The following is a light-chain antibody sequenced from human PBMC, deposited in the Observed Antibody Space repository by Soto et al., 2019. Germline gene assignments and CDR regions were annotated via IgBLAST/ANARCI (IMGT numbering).Light chain of an antibody. V-gene: IGLV2-14*03. Sequence: QSVLTQPASVSGSPGQSITISCTGTSSDIGAYNFVSWYQQHPGKAPKLMLYDVNIRPSGVSNRFSGSKSGNTASLTISGLQAEDEADYYCTSWTTSTTMIFGAGTNVTVL. CDR1: SSDIGAYNF. J-gene: IGLJ2*01. CDR2: DVN. CDR3: TSWTTSTTMI.